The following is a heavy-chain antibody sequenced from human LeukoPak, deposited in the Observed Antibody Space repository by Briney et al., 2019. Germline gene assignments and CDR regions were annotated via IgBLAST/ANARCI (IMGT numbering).Heavy chain of an antibody. J-gene: IGHJ3*02. D-gene: IGHD3-22*01. Sequence: KPSETLSLTCTVSGGSISSYYWSWIRQPAGKGLEWIGRIYTSGSTNYNPSLKSRVTISVDTSKNQFSLKLSSVTAADTAVYYCASSTYYYDIDAFDIWGQGTMVTVSS. CDR3: ASSTYYYDIDAFDI. CDR2: IYTSGST. CDR1: GGSISSYY. V-gene: IGHV4-4*07.